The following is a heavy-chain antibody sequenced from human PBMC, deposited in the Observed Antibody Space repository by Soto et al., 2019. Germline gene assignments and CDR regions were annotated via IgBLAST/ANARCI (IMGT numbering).Heavy chain of an antibody. D-gene: IGHD1-1*01. CDR3: ARGTGNAFDM. CDR2: LSWNSGSI. V-gene: IGHV3-9*01. CDR1: GFTFDKYA. J-gene: IGHJ3*02. Sequence: ESGGGLVQPGRSLRLSCAASGFTFDKYAMHWVRQAPGKGLDWVSSLSWNSGSIGYAVSVKGRFTISRDNAKNSLYLQMNSLRAEDTALYYCARGTGNAFDMWGQGTMVTVSS.